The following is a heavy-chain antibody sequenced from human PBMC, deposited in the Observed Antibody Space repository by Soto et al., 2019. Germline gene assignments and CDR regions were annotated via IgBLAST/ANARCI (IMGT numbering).Heavy chain of an antibody. CDR3: AGDWTDSSSGHGIDY. CDR1: EFTFSSYW. Sequence: EVQLVESGGGLVQPGGSLRLFCAASEFTFSSYWMSWVRQAPGKGLEWVANIKPDGSDKYYVDSVKGRFTISRDNAKNALYLQMNSLRAEDTAVYYGAGDWTDSSSGHGIDYGGQGTLVTVSS. D-gene: IGHD6-6*01. V-gene: IGHV3-7*01. CDR2: IKPDGSDK. J-gene: IGHJ4*02.